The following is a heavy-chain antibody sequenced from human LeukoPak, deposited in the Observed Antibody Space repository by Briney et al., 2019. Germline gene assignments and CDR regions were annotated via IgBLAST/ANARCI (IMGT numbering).Heavy chain of an antibody. D-gene: IGHD4-17*01. CDR2: IWYDGSNK. CDR1: GFTFSSYG. Sequence: PGGSLRLSCAASGFTFSSYGMHWVRQAPGKGLEWVAVIWYDGSNKYYADSVKGRFTISRDNSKNTLYLQMNSLRAEDTAVYYCARGAVTTLPNYYYYYGMDVWGQGTTVTVSS. CDR3: ARGAVTTLPNYYYYYGMDV. V-gene: IGHV3-33*01. J-gene: IGHJ6*02.